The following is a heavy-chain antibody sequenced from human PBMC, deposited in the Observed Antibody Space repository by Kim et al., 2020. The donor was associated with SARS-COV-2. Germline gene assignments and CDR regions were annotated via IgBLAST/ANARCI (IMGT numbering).Heavy chain of an antibody. V-gene: IGHV3-9*01. CDR1: GFTFDDYA. CDR3: AKDRGYCSSTSCFNWYFDL. Sequence: GGSLRLSCAASGFTFDDYAMHWVRQAPGKGLEWVSGISWNSGSIGYADSVKGRFTISRDNAKNSLYLQMNSLRAEDTALYYCAKDRGYCSSTSCFNWYFDLWGRGTLVTVSS. CDR2: ISWNSGSI. D-gene: IGHD2-2*01. J-gene: IGHJ2*01.